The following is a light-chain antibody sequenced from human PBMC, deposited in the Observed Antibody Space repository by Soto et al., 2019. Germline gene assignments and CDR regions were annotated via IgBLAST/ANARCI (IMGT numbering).Light chain of an antibody. CDR2: EVG. Sequence: QSALTQPASVSGSPGQSITISCTGTSSDVGGYNFVSWYQQHPGKAPKLMIYEVGNRPSGVSNRFSGSKSGNTASLTISGLQAEDEADYYCSSYARSNTLVFGTGTKLTVL. J-gene: IGLJ1*01. V-gene: IGLV2-14*01. CDR3: SSYARSNTLV. CDR1: SSDVGGYNF.